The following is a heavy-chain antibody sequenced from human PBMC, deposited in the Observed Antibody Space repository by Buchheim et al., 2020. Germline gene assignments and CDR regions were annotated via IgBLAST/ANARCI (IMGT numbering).Heavy chain of an antibody. V-gene: IGHV3-23*01. J-gene: IGHJ4*02. CDR1: GFTISSYA. CDR3: AKGGPSSLYYFDY. CDR2: IGSGGNT. D-gene: IGHD5-12*01. Sequence: EVQLLESGGGLVQPGGSLRLSCAASGFTISSYAMRWVRQAPGKGLEWVSTIGSGGNTYYADSVKGRVPISRDNSKNTLSVQMHSLRAEDTAVYYCAKGGPSSLYYFDYWGQGTL.